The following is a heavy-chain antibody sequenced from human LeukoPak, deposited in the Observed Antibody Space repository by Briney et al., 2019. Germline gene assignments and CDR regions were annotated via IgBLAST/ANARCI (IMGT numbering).Heavy chain of an antibody. CDR2: INHSGST. D-gene: IGHD3-9*01. V-gene: IGHV4-34*01. J-gene: IGHJ4*02. CDR3: ARGGLIRYFGRYFDY. CDR1: GGSMSGYY. Sequence: SETLPLTCTVSGGSMSGYYWSWIRQSPGKGLEWIGEINHSGSTNYNPSLTSRVTISVDTSKNQFSLKLSSVTAADTAVYYCARGGLIRYFGRYFDYWGQGTLVTVSS.